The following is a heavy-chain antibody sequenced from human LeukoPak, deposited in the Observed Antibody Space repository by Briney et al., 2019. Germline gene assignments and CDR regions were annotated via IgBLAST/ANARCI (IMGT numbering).Heavy chain of an antibody. CDR3: AKDWPVSGDHYSPFDY. CDR2: ISRSGGNT. J-gene: IGHJ4*02. V-gene: IGHV3-23*01. CDR1: GFTFSSHA. D-gene: IGHD4-11*01. Sequence: GGSLRLSCAASGFTFSSHAMSWVRQAPGKGLEWVAAISRSGGNTYYGDSVKGRFTISRDSSKNTLHLQMASLRAEDTAVYYCAKDWPVSGDHYSPFDYWGQGTLVTVSS.